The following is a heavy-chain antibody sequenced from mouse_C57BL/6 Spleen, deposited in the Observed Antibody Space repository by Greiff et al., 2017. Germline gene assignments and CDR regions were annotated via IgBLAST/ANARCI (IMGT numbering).Heavy chain of an antibody. Sequence: VQLKESGPGLVKPSQSLSLTCSVTGYSITSGYYWNWIRQFPGNKLEWMGYISYDGSNNYNPSLKNRISITRDTSKNQFFLKLNSVTTEDTATYYCAREDGPSYFDVWGTGTTVTVSS. D-gene: IGHD2-3*01. CDR3: AREDGPSYFDV. V-gene: IGHV3-6*01. J-gene: IGHJ1*03. CDR2: ISYDGSN. CDR1: GYSITSGYY.